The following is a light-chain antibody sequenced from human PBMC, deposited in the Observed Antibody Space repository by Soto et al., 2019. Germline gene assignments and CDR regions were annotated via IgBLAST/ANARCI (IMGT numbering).Light chain of an antibody. CDR1: TVGSES. CDR3: QVWDSSRDHYV. CDR2: DDS. J-gene: IGLJ1*01. Sequence: SYELTQPPSVSVAPGQTATITCGGNTVGSESVHWYQQGPGQAPVLVVYDDSDRPSGIPERFSGSNAGNTATLTISRVEAGDEADYYCQVWDSSRDHYVFGTGTKVTVL. V-gene: IGLV3-21*02.